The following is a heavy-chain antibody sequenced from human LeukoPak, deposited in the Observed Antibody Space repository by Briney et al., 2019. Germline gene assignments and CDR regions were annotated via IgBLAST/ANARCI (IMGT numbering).Heavy chain of an antibody. CDR2: INSDGSST. CDR3: AREEYSVRRGARLDH. V-gene: IGHV3-74*01. D-gene: IGHD4-11*01. CDR1: GFTFNNYW. J-gene: IGHJ4*02. Sequence: GSLRLSCAASGFTFNNYWMHWVRQAPGKGLVLVSRINSDGSSTGYADSMRGRFTISRDTAKNTLYLQMNSVRVEDTAMYYCAREEYSVRRGARLDHWGQGTLVIVSS.